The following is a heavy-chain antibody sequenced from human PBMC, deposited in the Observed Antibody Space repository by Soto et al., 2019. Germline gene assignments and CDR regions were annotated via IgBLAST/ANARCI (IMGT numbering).Heavy chain of an antibody. CDR1: GYSFTSYW. J-gene: IGHJ6*02. CDR2: IYPGDSDT. D-gene: IGHD3-3*01. V-gene: IGHV5-51*07. CDR3: ARLGYDFWSGYYGGAYYYYYGMDV. Sequence: GESLKISCKGSGYSFTSYWIGWVHQMPGKGLEWMGIIYPGDSDTRYSPSFQGQVTISADKSISTAYLQWSSLKASDTAMYYCARLGYDFWSGYYGGAYYYYYGMDVWGQGTTVTVSS.